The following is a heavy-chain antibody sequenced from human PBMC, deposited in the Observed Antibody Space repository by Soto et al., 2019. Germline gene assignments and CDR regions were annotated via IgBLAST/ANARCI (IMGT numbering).Heavy chain of an antibody. CDR2: ISTYNGNT. V-gene: IGHV1-18*01. CDR3: ASVETQRYYYGMDV. CDR1: GYTFTSYG. D-gene: IGHD2-15*01. Sequence: ASVKVSCKASGYTFTSYGISWVRQAPGQGLEWMGWISTYNGNTKYAQKLQGRVTMTTDTSTSTAYMELRSLRSDDTAVFYCASVETQRYYYGMDVWGQGTTVTVSS. J-gene: IGHJ6*02.